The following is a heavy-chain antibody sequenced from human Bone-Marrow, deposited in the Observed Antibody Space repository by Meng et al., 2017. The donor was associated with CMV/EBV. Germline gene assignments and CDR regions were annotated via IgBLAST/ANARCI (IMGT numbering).Heavy chain of an antibody. CDR3: AHRRGGYCSSTSCYKGMGGMDV. CDR1: GGSVSSGSYY. J-gene: IGHJ6*02. CDR2: IYWNDDK. V-gene: IGHV2-5*01. Sequence: TLSLTCTVSGGSVSSGSYYWSWIRQPPGKALEWLALIYWNDDKRYSPSLKSRLTITKDTSKNQVVLTMTNMDPVDTATYYCAHRRGGYCSSTSCYKGMGGMDVWGQGTTVTVSS. D-gene: IGHD2-2*02.